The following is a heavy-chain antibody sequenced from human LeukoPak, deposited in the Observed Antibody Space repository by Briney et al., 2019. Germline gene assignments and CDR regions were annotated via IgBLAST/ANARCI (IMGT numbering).Heavy chain of an antibody. Sequence: ASVKVSCKASGYTFTSYGISWVRQAPGQGLEWMGWISAYNGNTNYAQKLQGRVTMTTDTSTSTAYMELRSLRSDDTAVYYCARDAEAGCSSSWLNYYYYYYMDVWGKGTTVTVSS. V-gene: IGHV1-18*01. CDR2: ISAYNGNT. D-gene: IGHD6-13*01. CDR1: GYTFTSYG. J-gene: IGHJ6*03. CDR3: ARDAEAGCSSSWLNYYYYYYMDV.